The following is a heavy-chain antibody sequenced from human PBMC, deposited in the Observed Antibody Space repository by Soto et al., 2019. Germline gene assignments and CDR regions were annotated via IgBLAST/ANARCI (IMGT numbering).Heavy chain of an antibody. J-gene: IGHJ6*02. CDR3: VKGQSSSWSQTGGMDV. CDR2: IDDSGVST. CDR1: GFTFSTYA. V-gene: IGHV3-23*01. D-gene: IGHD2-2*01. Sequence: EVQLLESGGGLVQPGGSLRLSCAASGFTFSTYAMSWARQAPGKGLEWVAGIDDSGVSTYYAESVKGRLTIYRDNSKNTLYLQMGSLRAEDTAVYYCVKGQSSSWSQTGGMDVWGQGTTVTVSS.